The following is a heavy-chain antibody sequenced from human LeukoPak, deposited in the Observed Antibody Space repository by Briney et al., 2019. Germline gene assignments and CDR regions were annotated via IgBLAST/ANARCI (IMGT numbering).Heavy chain of an antibody. V-gene: IGHV1-69*13. CDR3: ARQKTYYYDSNGYYYFDY. CDR1: GGTFSSYG. J-gene: IGHJ4*02. CDR2: IIPIFGTA. Sequence: ASVKVSCKASGGTFSSYGISWVRQAPGQGIEWMGGIIPIFGTANYAQKFQGRVTITADESTSTAYMELSSLRSEDTAVYYCARQKTYYYDSNGYYYFDYWGQGTLVTVSS. D-gene: IGHD3-22*01.